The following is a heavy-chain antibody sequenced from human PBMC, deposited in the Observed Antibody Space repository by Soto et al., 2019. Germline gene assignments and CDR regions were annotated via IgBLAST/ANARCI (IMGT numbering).Heavy chain of an antibody. CDR3: ARQYSSSSIRFDY. CDR2: IYYSGST. Sequence: QLQLQESGPGLVKPSETLSLTCTVSGGSISSSSYYWGWIRQPPGKGLEWIGSIYYSGSTYYNPSPKCRVPITVDTSKTQFSLKLSSVTAADTAVYYCARQYSSSSIRFDYWGQGTLVTVSS. V-gene: IGHV4-39*01. D-gene: IGHD6-6*01. J-gene: IGHJ4*02. CDR1: GGSISSSSYY.